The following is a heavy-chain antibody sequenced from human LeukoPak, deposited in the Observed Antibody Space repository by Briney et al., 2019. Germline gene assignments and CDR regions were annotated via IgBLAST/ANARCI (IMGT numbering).Heavy chain of an antibody. CDR1: GVSFSGYY. D-gene: IGHD2-15*01. CDR3: ARGGGGSRYYYYYYYMDV. V-gene: IGHV4-34*01. CDR2: INHSGST. J-gene: IGHJ6*03. Sequence: SETLSLTCAVYGVSFSGYYCSSIRQPPGKGLEWIVEINHSGSTNYNPSLKSRVTISVDTSKNQYSLRLSSVAAADTPVYYYARGGGGSRYYYYYYYMDVWGKGTTVTVSS.